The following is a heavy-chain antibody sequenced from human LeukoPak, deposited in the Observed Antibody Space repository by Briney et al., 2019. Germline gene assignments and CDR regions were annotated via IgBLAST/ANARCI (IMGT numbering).Heavy chain of an antibody. V-gene: IGHV4-34*01. CDR3: ARGRGWWILGAFDI. J-gene: IGHJ3*02. CDR2: INHSGST. Sequence: PSETLSLTCAVYGGSFSGYYWSWIRQPPGKGLEWIGEINHSGSTNYNPSLKSRVTISVDTSKNQFSLKLSSVTAADTAVYYCARGRGWWILGAFDIWGQGTMVTVSS. CDR1: GGSFSGYY. D-gene: IGHD2-15*01.